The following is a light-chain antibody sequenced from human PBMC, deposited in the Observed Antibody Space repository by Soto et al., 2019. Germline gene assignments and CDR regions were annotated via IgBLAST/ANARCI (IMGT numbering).Light chain of an antibody. V-gene: IGKV3-20*01. J-gene: IGKJ1*01. Sequence: DIVFPHSPGPLSLSPGERSTLSCRASQSVSSSYLAWYQQKPGQAPRLLIYGASTRATGVPDRFSGSGSGTDFTLTIIRLEPEDFAVYHCQQDGSRSWTFGQGTKVDIK. CDR2: GAS. CDR1: QSVSSSY. CDR3: QQDGSRSWT.